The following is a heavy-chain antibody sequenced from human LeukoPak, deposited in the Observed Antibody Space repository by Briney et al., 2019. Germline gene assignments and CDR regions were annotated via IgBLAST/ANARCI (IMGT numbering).Heavy chain of an antibody. CDR1: VYTFTGYY. D-gene: IGHD5-18*01. CDR2: INPKRGDT. J-gene: IGHJ4*02. CDR3: AGDGGGKGYSYGFSAL. Sequence: SVTVSLMSSVYTFTGYYMHWVRQPPGQGRAWMGWINPKRGDTNYAQKFQGRVTMTRETSISTASMKLSRLRSDDTSVYYCAGDGGGKGYSYGFSALWGQGTLVTVSS. V-gene: IGHV1-2*02.